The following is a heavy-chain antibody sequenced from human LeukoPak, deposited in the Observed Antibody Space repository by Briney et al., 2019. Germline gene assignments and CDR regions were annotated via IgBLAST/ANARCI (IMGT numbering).Heavy chain of an antibody. CDR3: ARHVVAVGFDY. D-gene: IGHD3-22*01. V-gene: IGHV3-21*01. CDR2: ITSSSSYI. J-gene: IGHJ4*02. CDR1: GFTFSSYT. Sequence: PWGSLRLSCAASGFTFSSYTTNWVRQAPGKGLEWVSSITSSSSYIYYADSVKGRFTISRDNAKNSLYLQMNSLRAEDTAVYYCARHVVAVGFDYWGQGTLVTVSS.